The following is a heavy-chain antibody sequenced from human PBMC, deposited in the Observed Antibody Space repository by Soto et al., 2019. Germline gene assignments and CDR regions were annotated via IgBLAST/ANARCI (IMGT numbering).Heavy chain of an antibody. J-gene: IGHJ6*02. V-gene: IGHV5-51*01. CDR3: ARPLRFLADYYGMEV. Sequence: PGESLKISCKGSGYTFTTYWIGWVRQMPGKGLEWMGIIFPGDSETRYSPSFRGQVTMSADKSITTAYLQWSSLKASDTAIYYCARPLRFLADYYGMEVWGQGTMVTAP. CDR2: IFPGDSET. D-gene: IGHD3-3*01. CDR1: GYTFTTYW.